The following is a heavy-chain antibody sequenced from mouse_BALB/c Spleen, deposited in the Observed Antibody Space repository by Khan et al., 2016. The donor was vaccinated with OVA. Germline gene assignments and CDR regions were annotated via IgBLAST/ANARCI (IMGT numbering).Heavy chain of an antibody. Sequence: EVELVEPGGDLVKPGGSLKLSCAAFGFTFSDYYRYWVRQTPETRLEWVATISDGGTYNYYPDSVTGRFNITRDDAMNDLYLQMTSLKSYDTAIYYWAICFYGNPFAYWGQGTLVTVSA. CDR2: ISDGGTYN. D-gene: IGHD2-1*01. CDR3: AICFYGNPFAY. CDR1: GFTFSDYY. J-gene: IGHJ3*01. V-gene: IGHV5-4*02.